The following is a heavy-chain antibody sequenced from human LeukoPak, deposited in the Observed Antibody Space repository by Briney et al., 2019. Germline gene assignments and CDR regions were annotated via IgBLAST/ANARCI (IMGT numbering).Heavy chain of an antibody. J-gene: IGHJ4*02. Sequence: PSETLSLTCAVYGGSFSGYYWSWIRQPPGKGLEWIGEINHSGSTNYNPSLNSRVTISVDTSKNQFSLKLSSVTAADMAVYYCARGSSWYRHFDYWGQGTLVTVSS. D-gene: IGHD6-13*01. V-gene: IGHV4-34*01. CDR2: INHSGST. CDR3: ARGSSWYRHFDY. CDR1: GGSFSGYY.